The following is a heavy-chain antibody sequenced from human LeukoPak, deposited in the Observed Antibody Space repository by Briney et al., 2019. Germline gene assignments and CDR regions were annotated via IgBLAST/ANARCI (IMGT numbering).Heavy chain of an antibody. CDR3: ATYRQVLLPFES. CDR1: GDSISSGDYY. J-gene: IGHJ4*02. CDR2: ISSSGST. Sequence: SETLSLTCTVSGDSISSGDYYWSWIRQPAGKGLEWIGRISSSGSTNYNPSLKSRVTISVDTSKNQFSLKLSSVTAADTAMYYCATYRQVLLPFESWGQGTLVTVSS. V-gene: IGHV4-61*02. D-gene: IGHD2-8*02.